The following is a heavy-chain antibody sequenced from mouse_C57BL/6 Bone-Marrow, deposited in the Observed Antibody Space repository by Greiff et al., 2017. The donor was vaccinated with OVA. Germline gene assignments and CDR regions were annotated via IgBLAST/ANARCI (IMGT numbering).Heavy chain of an antibody. CDR2: IWSGGST. J-gene: IGHJ4*01. CDR1: GFSLTSYG. CDR3: ARKGANWGYYYAMDY. V-gene: IGHV2-2*01. Sequence: VQLKESGPGLVQPSQSLSITCTVSGFSLTSYGVHWVRQSPGKGLEWLGVIWSGGSTDYNAAFISRLSISKDNSKSQVFFKMNSLQADDTAIYYCARKGANWGYYYAMDYWGQGTSVTVSS. D-gene: IGHD4-1*01.